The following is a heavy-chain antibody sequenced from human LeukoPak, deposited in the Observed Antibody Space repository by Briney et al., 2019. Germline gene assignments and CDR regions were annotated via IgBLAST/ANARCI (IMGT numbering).Heavy chain of an antibody. D-gene: IGHD1-26*01. CDR1: GFIFSSYG. Sequence: GGSLRLSCAASGFIFSSYGMHWVRRAPGKGLEWVAFIRYDGRNKYYADSVKGRFTISRDNSKNTLYLQMNSLRGEDTAVYYCAKDSLRERIVGSTTRGVNDYWGQGTLVTVSS. CDR2: IRYDGRNK. J-gene: IGHJ4*02. CDR3: AKDSLRERIVGSTTRGVNDY. V-gene: IGHV3-30*02.